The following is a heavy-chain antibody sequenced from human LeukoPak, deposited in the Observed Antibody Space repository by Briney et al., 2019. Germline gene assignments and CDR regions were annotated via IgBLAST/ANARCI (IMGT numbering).Heavy chain of an antibody. CDR1: GGSFSGYY. CDR2: INHSGST. J-gene: IGHJ5*02. CDR3: ARGYDFWSGYYRQNWFDP. Sequence: SETLSLTCAVYGGSFSGYYWSWIRQPPGKGLEWLGEINHSGSTNYNPSLKSRVTISVDTSKNQFSLKLSSVTAADTAVYYCARGYDFWSGYYRQNWFDPWGQGTLVTVSS. D-gene: IGHD3-3*01. V-gene: IGHV4-34*01.